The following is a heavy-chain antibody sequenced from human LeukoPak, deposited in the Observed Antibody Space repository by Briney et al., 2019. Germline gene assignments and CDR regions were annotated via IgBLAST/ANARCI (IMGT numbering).Heavy chain of an antibody. CDR1: GFTFSVYS. V-gene: IGHV3-48*01. CDR3: ALRRGGCGGGTCYKYFDY. CDR2: ISSSSETI. J-gene: IGHJ4*02. Sequence: GGSLRLSCAVSGFTFSVYSVNWVRQAPGEGLEWVSYISSSSETIYHAGCVKGRFTISRDNVKDSLYLEMNSLRVEDTGVYYGALRRGGCGGGTCYKYFDYWGQGALVTVSS. D-gene: IGHD2-15*01.